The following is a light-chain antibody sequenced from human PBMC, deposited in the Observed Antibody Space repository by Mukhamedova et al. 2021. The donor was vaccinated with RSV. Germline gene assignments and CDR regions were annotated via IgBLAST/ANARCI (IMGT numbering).Light chain of an antibody. CDR1: QDIRNW. CDR2: DAF. CDR3: QQAKIFPIT. Sequence: CRASQDIRNWLAWYQHKPGSAPNLLVYDAFILQSGVPSRFSGSGSGTSFTLTISSLQPEDSATYYCQQAKIFPITFGQGTRLEI. J-gene: IGKJ5*01. V-gene: IGKV1D-12*01.